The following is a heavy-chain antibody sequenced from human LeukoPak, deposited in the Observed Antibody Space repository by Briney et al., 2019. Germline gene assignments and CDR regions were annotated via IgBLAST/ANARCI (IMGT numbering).Heavy chain of an antibody. V-gene: IGHV3-30*18. D-gene: IGHD6-13*01. CDR3: ANSGDSSWRRVAGDY. J-gene: IGHJ4*02. CDR2: ISYDGSNK. Sequence: GRSLRLSCAASGFTFSSYGMHWVRQAPGKGLEWVAVISYDGSNKYYADSVKGRFTISRDNSKNTLYLQMNSLRAEDTAVYYCANSGDSSWRRVAGDYWGQGTLVTVSS. CDR1: GFTFSSYG.